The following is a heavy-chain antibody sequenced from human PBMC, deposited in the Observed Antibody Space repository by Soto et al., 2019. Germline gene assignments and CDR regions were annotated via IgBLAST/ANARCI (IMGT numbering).Heavy chain of an antibody. Sequence: SETLSLTCTVSGGSISSSSHYWGWIRQPPGKGLEWIGSIYYSGSTYYNPSLKSRVTISVDTSKNQFSLKLSSVTAADTAVYYCAKDSGYNYGYFRWFDPWGQGTLVTAPQ. CDR1: GGSISSSSHY. CDR2: IYYSGST. CDR3: AKDSGYNYGYFRWFDP. D-gene: IGHD5-18*01. J-gene: IGHJ5*02. V-gene: IGHV4-39*07.